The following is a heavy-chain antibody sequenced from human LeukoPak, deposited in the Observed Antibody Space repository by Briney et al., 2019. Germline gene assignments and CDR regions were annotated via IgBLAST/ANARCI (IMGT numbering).Heavy chain of an antibody. J-gene: IGHJ3*02. Sequence: ASVKVSCKASGYSFSTHWMHWVRQAPGQGLEWMGIINPSGGFTSYAQKLQGRVTVTRDMSTSTVYMELSNLRSEDKAVYYCARGSSDRRAFDIWGQGTMVTVSS. CDR1: GYSFSTHW. CDR3: ARGSSDRRAFDI. V-gene: IGHV1-46*01. CDR2: INPSGGFT. D-gene: IGHD5-12*01.